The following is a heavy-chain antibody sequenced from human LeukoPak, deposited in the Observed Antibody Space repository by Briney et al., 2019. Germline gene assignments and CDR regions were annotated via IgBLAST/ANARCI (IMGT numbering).Heavy chain of an antibody. Sequence: SQTLSLTCTVSGGSISSGGYYWSWIRQHPGQGLEWIGYIYYSGSTYYNPSLKSRVTISVDTSKNQFSLKLSSVTAADTAVYYCARERSSWQHHYAFDIWGQGTMVTVSS. V-gene: IGHV4-31*03. CDR3: ARERSSWQHHYAFDI. J-gene: IGHJ3*02. CDR1: GGSISSGGYY. CDR2: IYYSGST. D-gene: IGHD6-13*01.